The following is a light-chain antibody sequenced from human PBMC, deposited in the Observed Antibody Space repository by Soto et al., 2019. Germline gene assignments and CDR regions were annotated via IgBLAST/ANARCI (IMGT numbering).Light chain of an antibody. Sequence: EIVFTQSPGTLSLSPGERATLSCSASQSLSSTFLAWYQQKPGQAPRLLIYGASSRATGIPDRFSGSGSGTDFTLTISRLEPEDFAVYYCQQYGSSGTFGQGTKVDIK. CDR3: QQYGSSGT. J-gene: IGKJ1*01. V-gene: IGKV3-20*01. CDR2: GAS. CDR1: QSLSSTF.